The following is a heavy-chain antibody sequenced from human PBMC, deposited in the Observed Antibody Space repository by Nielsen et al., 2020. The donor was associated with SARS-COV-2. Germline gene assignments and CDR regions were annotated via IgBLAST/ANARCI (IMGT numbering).Heavy chain of an antibody. Sequence: GESLKISCAASGFTFSSYAMHWARQAPGKGLEWVAVISYDGSNKYYADSVKGRFTISRDNSKNTLYLQMNSLRAEDTAVYYCARDARRYCSSTSCNANDYWGQGTLVTVSS. D-gene: IGHD2-2*01. J-gene: IGHJ4*02. CDR2: ISYDGSNK. V-gene: IGHV3-30*04. CDR1: GFTFSSYA. CDR3: ARDARRYCSSTSCNANDY.